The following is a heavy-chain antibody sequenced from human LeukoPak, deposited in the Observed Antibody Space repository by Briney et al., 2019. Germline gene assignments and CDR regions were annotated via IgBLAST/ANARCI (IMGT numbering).Heavy chain of an antibody. J-gene: IGHJ4*02. CDR3: ARGLYDSSGYYYFPHY. V-gene: IGHV3-33*01. CDR2: IWYDGSNK. D-gene: IGHD3-22*01. CDR1: GFTFSSYG. Sequence: GRSLRLSCAASGFTFSSYGMHWVRQAPGKGLEWVAVIWYDGSNKYYADSVKGRFTISRDNSKSTLYLQMHSLRAEDTAVYYCARGLYDSSGYYYFPHYWGQGTLVTVSS.